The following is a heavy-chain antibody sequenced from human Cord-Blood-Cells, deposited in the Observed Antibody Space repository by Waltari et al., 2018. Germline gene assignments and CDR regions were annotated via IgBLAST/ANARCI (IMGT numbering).Heavy chain of an antibody. J-gene: IGHJ4*02. CDR1: GGSFSGYY. CDR2: INHSGST. D-gene: IGHD6-13*01. Sequence: QVQLHQWGAGLWKPSETLSLTCAVYGGSFSGYYWSWIRQPPGKGLEWIGEINHSGSTNYNPSLKNRVTISVDTSKNQFSLKLSSVTAADTAVYYCARGELIAAAYYFDYWGQVTLVTVSS. V-gene: IGHV4-34*01. CDR3: ARGELIAAAYYFDY.